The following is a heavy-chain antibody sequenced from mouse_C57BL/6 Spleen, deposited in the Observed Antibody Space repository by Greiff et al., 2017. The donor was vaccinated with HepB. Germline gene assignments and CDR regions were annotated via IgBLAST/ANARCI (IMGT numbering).Heavy chain of an antibody. V-gene: IGHV1-55*01. CDR1: CYTFTSYW. Sequence: QVQLQQPGAELVKPGASVKMSCKASCYTFTSYWLTWVKQRPGQGLEWIGDIYPGSGSTNFNEKFKSKATLTVDTSSSTAYMQLSSLTSEDSAVYYCARAPGSGFDYWGQGTTLTVSS. CDR2: IYPGSGST. J-gene: IGHJ2*01. D-gene: IGHD1-1*01. CDR3: ARAPGSGFDY.